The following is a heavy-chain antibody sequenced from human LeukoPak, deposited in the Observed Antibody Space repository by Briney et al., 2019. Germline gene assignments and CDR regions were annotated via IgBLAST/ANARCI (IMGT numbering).Heavy chain of an antibody. CDR1: AFTFNTYW. CDR3: AKGGESGRYFVFDS. Sequence: GGSLRLSCAASAFTFNTYWMHWVRQVPGRGLEWVSGISGDGDNTYYADSVKGRFTISRDNSRNTLYLQMSSLTAEDTAVYYCAKGGESGRYFVFDSWGQGFLVTVSS. D-gene: IGHD1-26*01. V-gene: IGHV3-23*01. CDR2: ISGDGDNT. J-gene: IGHJ4*02.